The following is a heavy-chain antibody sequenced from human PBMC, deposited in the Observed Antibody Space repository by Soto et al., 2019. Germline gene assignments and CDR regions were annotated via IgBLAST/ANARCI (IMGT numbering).Heavy chain of an antibody. CDR3: ARLGGLATISYYFDF. D-gene: IGHD5-12*01. V-gene: IGHV4-39*01. Sequence: PSETLSLTCSVSDDSTNSDKYYWCWIRHPPGKGLEWIGSIYYRGNAYYNPSLQTRVTISLDKSKSQFSLKLNSVTAADSAVYFCARLGGLATISYYFDFWGPGALVTVSS. CDR1: DDSTNSDKYY. J-gene: IGHJ4*02. CDR2: IYYRGNA.